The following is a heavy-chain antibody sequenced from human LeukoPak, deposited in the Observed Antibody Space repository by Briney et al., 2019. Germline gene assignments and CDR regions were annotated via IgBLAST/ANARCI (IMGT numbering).Heavy chain of an antibody. CDR2: IHSNGNT. D-gene: IGHD5-18*01. CDR3: ARQPRATAALDI. Sequence: PSETLSLTCVVSGGSINGYYWSWIRQSPGKGLEWIAYIHSNGNTNYNPSFNSRVTLLVDTSVNQLSLRLTSVAAADTAIYYCARQPRATAALDIWGQGTMVIVSS. CDR1: GGSINGYY. J-gene: IGHJ3*02. V-gene: IGHV4-59*08.